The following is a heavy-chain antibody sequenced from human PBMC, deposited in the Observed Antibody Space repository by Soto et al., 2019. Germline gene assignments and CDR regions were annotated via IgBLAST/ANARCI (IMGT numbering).Heavy chain of an antibody. CDR1: GYTFTSYG. V-gene: IGHV1-18*01. D-gene: IGHD6-6*01. Sequence: GASVKVSCKASGYTFTSYGISWVRQAPGQGLEWMGWISAYNGNTNYAQKLQGRVTMTTDTSTSTAYMELRSLRSDDTAVYYCARDRKLAHGDYYYMDVWGKGTTVTVSS. J-gene: IGHJ6*03. CDR3: ARDRKLAHGDYYYMDV. CDR2: ISAYNGNT.